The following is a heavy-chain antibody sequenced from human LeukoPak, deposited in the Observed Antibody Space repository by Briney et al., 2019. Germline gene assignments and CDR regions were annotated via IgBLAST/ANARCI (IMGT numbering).Heavy chain of an antibody. CDR1: GYSISSGYY. D-gene: IGHD2-21*02. Sequence: SETLSLTCTASGYSISSGYYWGWIRQPPGKGLEWIGSIYHSGSTYYNPSLKSRVTISVDTSKNQFSLKLSSVTAADTAVYYCARDEDCGGDCYSGYWGQGTLVTVSS. CDR2: IYHSGST. J-gene: IGHJ4*02. V-gene: IGHV4-38-2*02. CDR3: ARDEDCGGDCYSGY.